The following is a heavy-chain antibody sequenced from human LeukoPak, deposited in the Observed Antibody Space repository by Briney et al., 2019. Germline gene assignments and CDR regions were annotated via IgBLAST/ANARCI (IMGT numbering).Heavy chain of an antibody. Sequence: SETLSLACAVYGGSFSGYYWSWIRQPPGKGLEWIGEINHSGSTNYNPSLKSRVTISVDTSKNQFSLKLSSVTAADTAVYYCATTPQWLDAFDIWGQGTMVTVSS. D-gene: IGHD6-19*01. CDR2: INHSGST. CDR3: ATTPQWLDAFDI. CDR1: GGSFSGYY. J-gene: IGHJ3*02. V-gene: IGHV4-34*01.